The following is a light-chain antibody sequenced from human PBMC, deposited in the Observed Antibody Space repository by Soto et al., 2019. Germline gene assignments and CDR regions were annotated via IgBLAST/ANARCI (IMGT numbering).Light chain of an antibody. V-gene: IGLV2-14*01. J-gene: IGLJ1*01. Sequence: QASLTHPASLSWAPGQSITISRPGTNSDVGGYNYVSWYQQHPGKAPKLMIYDVSNRPSGVSNRFSGSKSGNTASLTISGLQAEDEADYYCSSYTSSSGVFGTGTKVTVL. CDR3: SSYTSSSGV. CDR1: NSDVGGYNY. CDR2: DVS.